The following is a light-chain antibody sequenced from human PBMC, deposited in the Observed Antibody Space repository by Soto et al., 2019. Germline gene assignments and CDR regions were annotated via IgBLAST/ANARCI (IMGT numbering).Light chain of an antibody. CDR1: QSISSW. V-gene: IGKV1-5*01. J-gene: IGKJ2*01. CDR3: KQYNSYNT. Sequence: DIQMTQSPSTLSASVGDRVTITCRASQSISSWLAWYQQKPGKAPKLLIYDASSLESGVPSRFSGSGSGTEFTLTISSLQPDDFATYYCKQYNSYNTFGRGTKLEIK. CDR2: DAS.